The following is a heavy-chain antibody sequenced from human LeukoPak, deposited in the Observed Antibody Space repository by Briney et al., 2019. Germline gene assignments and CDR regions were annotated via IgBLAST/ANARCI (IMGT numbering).Heavy chain of an antibody. D-gene: IGHD4-23*01. CDR1: GGSIGSYF. Sequence: SETLSLTCTVSGGSIGSYFWSWIRQPPGKGLEWIGYIYYSGSTNYSPSLKSRVTISVDTSKHQFSLKLSSVTAADTAVYYCARQYGGNSEGFDYWGQGTLVTVSS. CDR2: IYYSGST. CDR3: ARQYGGNSEGFDY. J-gene: IGHJ4*02. V-gene: IGHV4-59*01.